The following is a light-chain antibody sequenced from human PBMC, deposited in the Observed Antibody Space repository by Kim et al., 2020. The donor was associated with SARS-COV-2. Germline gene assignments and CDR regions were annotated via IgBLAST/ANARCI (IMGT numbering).Light chain of an antibody. CDR2: QNN. Sequence: SYELTQPPSVSVSPGQTASIICSGDTLGDKSACWYQQKPGQSPVVVIYQNNRRPSGIPERFSGSNSGNTATLTISGTQPMDEADYYCQAWDSSTAIFGGG. CDR1: TLGDKS. J-gene: IGLJ2*01. V-gene: IGLV3-1*01. CDR3: QAWDSSTAI.